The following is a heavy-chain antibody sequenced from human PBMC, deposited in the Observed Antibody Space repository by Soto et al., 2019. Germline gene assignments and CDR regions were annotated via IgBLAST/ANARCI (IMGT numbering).Heavy chain of an antibody. CDR2: INAGNGNT. CDR3: ARDRSVAVAGPGWFDP. J-gene: IGHJ5*02. D-gene: IGHD6-19*01. V-gene: IGHV1-3*01. CDR1: GYTFTGYY. Sequence: ASVKVSCKASGYTFTGYYMHWVRQAPGQGLEWMGWINAGNGNTKYSQKFQGRVTITRDTSASTAYMELSSLRSEDTAVYYCARDRSVAVAGPGWFDPWGQGTLVTVSS.